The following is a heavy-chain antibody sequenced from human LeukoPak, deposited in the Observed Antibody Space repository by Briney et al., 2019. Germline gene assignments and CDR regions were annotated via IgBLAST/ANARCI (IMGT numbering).Heavy chain of an antibody. J-gene: IGHJ5*02. V-gene: IGHV4-59*01. Sequence: PSETLSLTCTVSGGSISSYYWSWIRQPPGKGLEWIGYICYSGSTNYNPSLKSRVTISVDASKNQFSLKLSSVTAADTAVYYCARAEYSSGWYSPACWFDPWGQGTLVTVSS. CDR3: ARAEYSSGWYSPACWFDP. D-gene: IGHD6-19*01. CDR2: ICYSGST. CDR1: GGSISSYY.